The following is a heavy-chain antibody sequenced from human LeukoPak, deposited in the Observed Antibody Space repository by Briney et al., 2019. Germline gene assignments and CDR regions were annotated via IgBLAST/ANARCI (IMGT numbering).Heavy chain of an antibody. Sequence: PSETLSPTCVVYGGSFSGYYWSCIRQAPGKGLEWIGEISHGGITKYNPSLTSRVTISVDSSKKQLSLNLTSVTAADTAVYYCARGIAVAVDYYYYYMDVWGKGTTVTVSS. CDR2: ISHGGIT. D-gene: IGHD6-19*01. V-gene: IGHV4-34*01. CDR3: ARGIAVAVDYYYYYMDV. CDR1: GGSFSGYY. J-gene: IGHJ6*03.